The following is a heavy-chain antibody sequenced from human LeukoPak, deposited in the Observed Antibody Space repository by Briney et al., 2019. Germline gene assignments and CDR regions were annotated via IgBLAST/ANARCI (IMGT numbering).Heavy chain of an antibody. CDR3: ATQSFGLFDY. J-gene: IGHJ4*02. D-gene: IGHD3-16*01. CDR2: IKQDGSEK. CDR1: GFTFSTYW. V-gene: IGHV3-7*01. Sequence: GGSLRLSCAASGFTFSTYWMSWVRQAPGKGLEWVANIKQDGSEKYYVDSVKGRFTISRDNAKNSLCLQMNSLRAEDTAVYYCATQSFGLFDYWGQGTLVTVSS.